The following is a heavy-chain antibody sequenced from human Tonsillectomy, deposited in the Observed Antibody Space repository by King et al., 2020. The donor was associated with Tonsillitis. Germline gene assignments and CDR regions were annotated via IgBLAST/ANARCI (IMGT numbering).Heavy chain of an antibody. CDR2: ISGSGDST. D-gene: IGHD1-1*01. V-gene: IGHV3-23*04. Sequence: VQLVESGGGLVQPGGSLRLSCAASRFTFSNYAMTWVRQAPGKGLEWVSVISGSGDSTYYADSVKGRFTISRDNSRNTLYLQMNSLRAEDTAVYYCAREVGNFDYWGQGTLVTVSS. CDR3: AREVGNFDY. CDR1: RFTFSNYA. J-gene: IGHJ4*02.